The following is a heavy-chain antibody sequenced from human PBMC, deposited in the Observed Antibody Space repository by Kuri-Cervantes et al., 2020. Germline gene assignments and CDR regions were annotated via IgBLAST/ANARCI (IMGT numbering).Heavy chain of an antibody. CDR2: ISSSGSTI. CDR1: GFTFSDYY. V-gene: IGHV3-11*04. J-gene: IGHJ5*02. D-gene: IGHD5-18*01. Sequence: GESLKISCAASGFTFSDYYMSWIRQAPGKGLEWVSYISSSGSTIYYADSVKGRFTISRDNAKNSLYLQMNKLRDDDTAVYYCARFGYTAGMDLWGQGTLVTVSS. CDR3: ARFGYTAGMDL.